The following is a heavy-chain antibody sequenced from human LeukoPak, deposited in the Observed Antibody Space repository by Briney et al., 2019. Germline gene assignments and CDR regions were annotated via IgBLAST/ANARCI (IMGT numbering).Heavy chain of an antibody. CDR2: IKQDGSTK. D-gene: IGHD6-6*01. J-gene: IGHJ4*02. Sequence: PGKSLRLSCAASEFTFSRYWMSWVRQAPGKGLEWVANIKQDGSTKYYLDSVKGRLTVSRDNAKNSVFLQISSLRAEDTAIYYCARIGYSSSSFDYWGQGTLVTVSS. CDR3: ARIGYSSSSFDY. CDR1: EFTFSRYW. V-gene: IGHV3-7*03.